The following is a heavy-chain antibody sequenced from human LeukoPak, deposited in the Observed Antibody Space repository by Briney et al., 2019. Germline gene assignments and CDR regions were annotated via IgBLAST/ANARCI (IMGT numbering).Heavy chain of an antibody. Sequence: GGSLRLSCAASGFTFSDYYMSWIRQAPGKGLEWVSYISSSSGSTIYYADSVKGRFTISRDNAKNSLYLQMNSLRAEDTAVYYCARDRKSYGYLGLVDYWGQGTLVTVSS. CDR1: GFTFSDYY. D-gene: IGHD5-18*01. V-gene: IGHV3-11*01. J-gene: IGHJ4*02. CDR3: ARDRKSYGYLGLVDY. CDR2: ISSSSGSTI.